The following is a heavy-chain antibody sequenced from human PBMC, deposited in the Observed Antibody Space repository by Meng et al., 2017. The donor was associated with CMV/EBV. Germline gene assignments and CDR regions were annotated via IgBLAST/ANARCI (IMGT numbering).Heavy chain of an antibody. CDR1: GRSFRGYY. D-gene: IGHD1-26*01. J-gene: IGHJ4*02. V-gene: IGHV4-34*01. CDR3: ASALGATWTADY. CDR2: INHSRST. Sequence: LQQWGAGRLKPSETLALSCAVYGRSFRGYYWGWIGQPPGKGLEWIGEINHSRSTNYNPYLKRRVTISVDTSKNQFSLKLSSVTAADTAVYSCASALGATWTADYWGQGTLFTVSS.